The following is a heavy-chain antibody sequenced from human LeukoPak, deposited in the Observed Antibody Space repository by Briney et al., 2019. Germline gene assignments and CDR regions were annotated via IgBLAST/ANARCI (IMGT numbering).Heavy chain of an antibody. CDR1: GFTFSSYA. D-gene: IGHD3-3*01. V-gene: IGHV3-23*01. Sequence: GGSLRLSCAASGFTFSSYAMSWVRQAPGKGLEWVSAISGSGGSTYYADSVKGRFTISRDNSKNTLYLQMNSLRAEDTALYYCAPSGGYEWPKRGDYWGQGTLVTVSS. J-gene: IGHJ4*02. CDR3: APSGGYEWPKRGDY. CDR2: ISGSGGST.